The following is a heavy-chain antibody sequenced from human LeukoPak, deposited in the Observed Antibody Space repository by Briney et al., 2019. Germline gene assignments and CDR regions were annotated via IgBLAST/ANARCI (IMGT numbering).Heavy chain of an antibody. CDR3: ARGEQPWVTS. J-gene: IGHJ5*02. CDR1: GYTFTGYY. CDR2: INPNTGGT. V-gene: IGHV1-2*02. Sequence: GASVKVSCKASGYTFTGYYIHWVRQAPGHGLDWMGWINPNTGGTNYAQKFQGRVNMTRDTSISTAYMELSRLTSDDTAVYYCARGEQPWVTSWGQETLVTVSS. D-gene: IGHD1-26*01.